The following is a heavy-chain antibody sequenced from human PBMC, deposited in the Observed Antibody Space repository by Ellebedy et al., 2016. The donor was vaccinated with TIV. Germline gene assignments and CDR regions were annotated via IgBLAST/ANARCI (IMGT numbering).Heavy chain of an antibody. CDR2: INSDGSST. Sequence: GESLKISCAASGFTFSSYWMHCVRQAPGKGLVWVSRINSDGSSTSYADSVTGRFTISRDNAKNTLYLQMNSLRAEDTAVYYCARDHPLGIENFDYWGQGTLVTVSS. D-gene: IGHD7-27*01. J-gene: IGHJ4*02. V-gene: IGHV3-74*01. CDR3: ARDHPLGIENFDY. CDR1: GFTFSSYW.